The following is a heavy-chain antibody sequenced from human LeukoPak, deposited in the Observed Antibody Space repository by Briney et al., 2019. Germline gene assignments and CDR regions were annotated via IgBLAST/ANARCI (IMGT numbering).Heavy chain of an antibody. V-gene: IGHV1-3*01. Sequence: ASVKVSCKASGYTFTSYAMHWVRQAPGQRLEWMGWINAGNGNTKYSQKFQGRVTMTRDTSTSTVYMDLSSLRSEDTAVYYCARGYCSSTSCSLDFDYWGQGTLVTVSS. CDR2: INAGNGNT. CDR1: GYTFTSYA. D-gene: IGHD2-2*01. J-gene: IGHJ4*02. CDR3: ARGYCSSTSCSLDFDY.